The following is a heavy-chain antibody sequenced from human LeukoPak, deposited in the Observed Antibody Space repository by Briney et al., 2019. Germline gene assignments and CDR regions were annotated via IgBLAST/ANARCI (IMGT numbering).Heavy chain of an antibody. V-gene: IGHV3-21*01. Sequence: PGGSLRLSCAASGFTFSSYSMNWVRQAPGKGLEWVSSISSSSSSYIYYADSVKGRFTISRDNAKNSLYLQMNSLRAEDTAVYYCARDWGSSGSYYNVLDYWGQGTLVTVSS. CDR2: ISSSSSSYI. D-gene: IGHD3-10*01. J-gene: IGHJ4*02. CDR3: ARDWGSSGSYYNVLDY. CDR1: GFTFSSYS.